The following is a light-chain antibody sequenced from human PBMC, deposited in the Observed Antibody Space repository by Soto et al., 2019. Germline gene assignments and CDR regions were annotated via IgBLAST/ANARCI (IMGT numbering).Light chain of an antibody. CDR2: AAS. CDR1: QSISSY. Sequence: DIQMTQSPSSLSASVGDRVTITCRASQSISSYLSWYQRKPGKAPKVLIFAASTLQGGVPSRFSGSGSGTDFTLTISSLQPEDFATYYCQQSYGTPRTFGPGTTVGI. V-gene: IGKV1-39*01. J-gene: IGKJ3*01. CDR3: QQSYGTPRT.